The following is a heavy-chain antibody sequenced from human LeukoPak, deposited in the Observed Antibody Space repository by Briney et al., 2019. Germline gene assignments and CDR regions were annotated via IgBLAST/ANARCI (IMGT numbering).Heavy chain of an antibody. Sequence: PSETLSLTCAVYGGSFSGYYWSWIRQPPGKGLEWIGEINHSGSTNYNPSLKSRVTISVDTSKNQFSLKLSSVTAADTAVYYCARGGGAAREPGGWGQGTLVTVSS. D-gene: IGHD6-6*01. CDR1: GGSFSGYY. V-gene: IGHV4-34*01. CDR3: ARGGGAAREPGG. J-gene: IGHJ4*02. CDR2: INHSGST.